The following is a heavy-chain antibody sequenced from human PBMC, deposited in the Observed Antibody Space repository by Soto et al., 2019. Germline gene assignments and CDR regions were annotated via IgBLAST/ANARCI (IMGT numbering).Heavy chain of an antibody. Sequence: QEQLVESGGGVVQPGRSLRLSCAASGFQFSAFAIHWVRQAPGKGLEWLAVISNDGSNKYYADSVKGRFTNSRDNSKNTKYLQLNSLTDEDTAVYYCAIGGETVMVLGYYYGRAVWGQGTTVTVSS. D-gene: IGHD5-18*01. CDR1: GFQFSAFA. CDR2: ISNDGSNK. J-gene: IGHJ6*02. CDR3: AIGGETVMVLGYYYGRAV. V-gene: IGHV3-30-3*01.